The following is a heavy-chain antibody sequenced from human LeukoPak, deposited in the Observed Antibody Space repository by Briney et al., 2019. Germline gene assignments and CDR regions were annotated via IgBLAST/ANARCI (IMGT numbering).Heavy chain of an antibody. CDR1: GFTFSSYA. V-gene: IGHV3-23*01. CDR2: ISGSGGST. CDR3: AKDGGGYYDSSGPKDAFDI. Sequence: PGGSLRLSCAASGFTFSSYAMSWVRQAPGKGLEWVSAISGSGGSTYYADSVKGRFTISRDNSKNTLYLQMNSLRAEDTAVYYCAKDGGGYYDSSGPKDAFDIWGQGTMVTVSS. D-gene: IGHD3-22*01. J-gene: IGHJ3*02.